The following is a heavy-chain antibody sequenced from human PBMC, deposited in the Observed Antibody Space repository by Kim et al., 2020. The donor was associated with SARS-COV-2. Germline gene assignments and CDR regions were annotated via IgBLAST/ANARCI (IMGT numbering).Heavy chain of an antibody. CDR1: GFTFSSYA. V-gene: IGHV3-30-3*01. CDR3: PRDRSSSWYNPFDY. Sequence: GGSLRLSCAASGFTFSSYAMHWVRQAPGKGLEWVAVISYDGSNKYYADSVKGRFTISRDNSKNTLYLQMNSLRAEDTAVYYCPRDRSSSWYNPFDYWGQG. CDR2: ISYDGSNK. D-gene: IGHD6-13*01. J-gene: IGHJ4*02.